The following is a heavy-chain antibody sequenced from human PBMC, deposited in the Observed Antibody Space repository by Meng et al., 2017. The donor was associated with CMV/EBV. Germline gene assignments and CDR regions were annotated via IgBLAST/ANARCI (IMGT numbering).Heavy chain of an antibody. J-gene: IGHJ4*02. CDR2: ISSSSYI. Sequence: LKISCAASGFTFSSYSMNWVRQAPGKGLEWVSSISSSSYIYYADSVKGRFTISRDNAKNSLYLQMNSLRAEDTAAYYCASEPDYDFWSGYYPFDYWGQGTLVTVSS. CDR1: GFTFSSYS. V-gene: IGHV3-21*01. D-gene: IGHD3-3*01. CDR3: ASEPDYDFWSGYYPFDY.